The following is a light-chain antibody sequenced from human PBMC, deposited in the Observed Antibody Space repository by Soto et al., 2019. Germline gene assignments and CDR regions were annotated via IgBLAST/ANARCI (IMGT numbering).Light chain of an antibody. CDR3: GSWDSSLSAYV. V-gene: IGLV1-51*01. CDR1: SSNIGGNS. CDR2: DDD. Sequence: QSVLTEPPSVSASPGQKVTISGSGISSNIGGNSVSWYQQLPGTAPKLLIYDDDKRPSGIPDRFSGSKSGTSATLGITGFQTGDEADYYCGSWDSSLSAYVFATGTKVTVL. J-gene: IGLJ1*01.